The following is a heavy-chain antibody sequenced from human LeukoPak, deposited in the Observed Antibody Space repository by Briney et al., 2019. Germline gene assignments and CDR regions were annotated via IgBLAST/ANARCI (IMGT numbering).Heavy chain of an antibody. CDR3: ARGLQGGLIYDPGDY. Sequence: ETLSLTCTVSGGSISSYYWSWVRQAPGKGLEWVSSISSSSSYIYYADSVKGRFTISRDNAKNSLYLQMNSLRAEDTAVYYCARGLQGGLIYDPGDYWGQGTLVTVSS. CDR1: GGSISSYY. V-gene: IGHV3-21*01. CDR2: ISSSSSYI. D-gene: IGHD3-3*01. J-gene: IGHJ4*02.